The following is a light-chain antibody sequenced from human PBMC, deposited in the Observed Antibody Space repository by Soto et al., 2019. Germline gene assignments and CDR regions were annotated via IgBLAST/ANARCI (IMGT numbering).Light chain of an antibody. V-gene: IGKV1-12*01. Sequence: DIQMTQSPSSVSASVGDRVTITCRASQGIGSWLAWYQQKPGKAPNLLIYAASSLQSGVPTRFSGSGSGKDFTLTIGSLQPEDFATYYCQQANSFPWTFGQGTKVEIK. CDR1: QGIGSW. J-gene: IGKJ1*01. CDR2: AAS. CDR3: QQANSFPWT.